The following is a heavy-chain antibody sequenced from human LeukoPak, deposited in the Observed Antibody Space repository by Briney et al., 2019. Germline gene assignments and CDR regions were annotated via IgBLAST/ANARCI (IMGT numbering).Heavy chain of an antibody. CDR3: ARGDYYYDSSDRWDAFDI. V-gene: IGHV1-69*05. D-gene: IGHD3-22*01. J-gene: IGHJ3*02. CDR1: GGTFSSYA. CDR2: IIPIFGTA. Sequence: GSXXKVSCKASGGTFSSYAISWVRQAPGQGLEWMGGIIPIFGTANYAQKFQGRVTITTDESTSTAYMELSSLRSEDTAVYYCARGDYYYDSSDRWDAFDIWGQGTMVTVSS.